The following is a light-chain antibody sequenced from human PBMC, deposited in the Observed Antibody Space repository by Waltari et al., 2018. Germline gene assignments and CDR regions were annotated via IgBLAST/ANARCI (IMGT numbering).Light chain of an antibody. CDR3: QQYNTWPPST. CDR1: QSISHN. J-gene: IGKJ2*02. CDR2: GAS. Sequence: EIVMTQSPAALSVSPGERATLSCRASQSISHNLAWYQHNPGQPPRLLIPGASTRATGVPARFSGSGSGTEFTLTISSLQSEDSAIYFCQQYNTWPPSTFGQGTKLEIK. V-gene: IGKV3-15*01.